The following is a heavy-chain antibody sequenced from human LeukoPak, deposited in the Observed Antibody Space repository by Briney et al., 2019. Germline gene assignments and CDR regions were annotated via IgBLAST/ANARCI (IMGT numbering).Heavy chain of an antibody. J-gene: IGHJ4*02. V-gene: IGHV3-7*01. CDR2: IKQDGSEK. CDR3: ARVRGWYNYYFDY. D-gene: IGHD6-19*01. Sequence: GGPLRLSCAASGFTFSSYWMSWVRQAPGKGLEWVANIKQDGSEKYYVDSVKGRFTISRDNAKNSLYLQMISLRAEDTAVYYCARVRGWYNYYFDYWGQGTLVTVSS. CDR1: GFTFSSYW.